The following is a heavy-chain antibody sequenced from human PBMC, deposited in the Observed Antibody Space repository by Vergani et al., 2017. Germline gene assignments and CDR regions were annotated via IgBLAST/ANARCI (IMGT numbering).Heavy chain of an antibody. D-gene: IGHD4-11*01. Sequence: QVQLQQWGGGLLKPSETLSLTCVVNGGSFTSYHWPWIRQSPGEGLEWVGDIDHTGRPDYNPSLKSRLTMSVDKSRNHFSLTLNSLTATDTAIYFCARVNTETNGHLYYYYYMDVWGQGTAVTVS. J-gene: IGHJ6*03. CDR3: ARVNTETNGHLYYYYYMDV. CDR2: IDHTGRP. V-gene: IGHV4-34*01. CDR1: GGSFTSYH.